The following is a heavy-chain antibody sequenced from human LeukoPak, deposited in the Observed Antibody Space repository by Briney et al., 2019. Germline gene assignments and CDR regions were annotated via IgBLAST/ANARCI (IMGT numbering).Heavy chain of an antibody. Sequence: SETLSLTCTVSGGSISSYYWSWIRQPPGKGLEWIGYIYYSGSTNYNPSLKSRVTISVDTSKNQFSLKLSSVTAADTAVYYCARDLGATGDYWGQGTLVTVAS. CDR2: IYYSGST. J-gene: IGHJ4*02. D-gene: IGHD1-26*01. V-gene: IGHV4-59*01. CDR3: ARDLGATGDY. CDR1: GGSISSYY.